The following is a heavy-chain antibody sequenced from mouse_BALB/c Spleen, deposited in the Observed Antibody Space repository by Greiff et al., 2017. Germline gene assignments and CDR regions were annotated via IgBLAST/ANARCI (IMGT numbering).Heavy chain of an antibody. Sequence: VQLQQSGAELAKPGASVKMSCKASGYTFTSYWMHWVKQRPGQGLEWIGYINPSTGYTEYNQKFKDKATLTADKSSSTAYMQLSSLTSEDSAVYYGAREGGGYYGAMDYWGQGTSVTVSS. CDR1: GYTFTSYW. V-gene: IGHV1-7*01. CDR2: INPSTGYT. J-gene: IGHJ4*01. CDR3: AREGGGYYGAMDY. D-gene: IGHD2-3*01.